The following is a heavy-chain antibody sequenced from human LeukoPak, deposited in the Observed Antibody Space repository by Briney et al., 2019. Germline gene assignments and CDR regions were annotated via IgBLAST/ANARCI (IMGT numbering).Heavy chain of an antibody. CDR2: IWNSGST. CDR1: GDSISSRTYY. V-gene: IGHV4-31*03. J-gene: IGHJ5*02. CDR3: ARDVSSMFPNWFDP. Sequence: PSQTLSLTCSVSGDSISSRTYYWTWIRQHPEKGLEWIGYIWNSGSTNYNPALKSRVTISVDTSKKQFSLKLTSVTAADTAIYYCARDVSSMFPNWFDPWGQGILVIVSS. D-gene: IGHD6-6*01.